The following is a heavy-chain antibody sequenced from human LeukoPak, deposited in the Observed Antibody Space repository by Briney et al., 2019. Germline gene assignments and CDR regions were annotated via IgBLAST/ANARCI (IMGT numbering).Heavy chain of an antibody. CDR1: GFTFSSFG. J-gene: IGHJ4*02. Sequence: GRSLRLSCAASGFTFSSFGMHWVRQAPGKGLKWVAVISYDGSTKYYADSVKGRFTISRDNSKNTLYLQMNSLRDEDTAVYYCAKREVRGTYLYYFDYWGQGTLVTVSS. V-gene: IGHV3-30*18. CDR2: ISYDGSTK. D-gene: IGHD3-16*01. CDR3: AKREVRGTYLYYFDY.